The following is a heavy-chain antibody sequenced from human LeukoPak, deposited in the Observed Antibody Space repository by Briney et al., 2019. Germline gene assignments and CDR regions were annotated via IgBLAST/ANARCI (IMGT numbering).Heavy chain of an antibody. V-gene: IGHV3-NL1*01. Sequence: GRSLRLSCAASGFIFSNSAMHWVRQAPGKGLEWVSGIYVGGGTRYADSVKGRVTISTDGSKNTLYLQMNILRAEDTAVYYCAKGKAAAAGEHFDSWGQGTLVTVSS. CDR1: GFIFSNSA. J-gene: IGHJ4*02. CDR3: AKGKAAAAGEHFDS. D-gene: IGHD6-13*01. CDR2: IYVGGGT.